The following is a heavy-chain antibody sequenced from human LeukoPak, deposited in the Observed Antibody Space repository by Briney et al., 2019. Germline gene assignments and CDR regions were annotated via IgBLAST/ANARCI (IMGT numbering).Heavy chain of an antibody. CDR3: ARARSDYTRYDAFDI. CDR1: GFTFSNYW. Sequence: GGSLRLSCAASGFTFSNYWMSWVRQAPGKGLEWVANIKENGSDKYYVDSVKGRFTISRDNAKNSLYLQMNSLRAEDTAVYNCARARSDYTRYDAFDIWGQGTMVTVSS. CDR2: IKENGSDK. J-gene: IGHJ3*02. V-gene: IGHV3-7*04. D-gene: IGHD3-22*01.